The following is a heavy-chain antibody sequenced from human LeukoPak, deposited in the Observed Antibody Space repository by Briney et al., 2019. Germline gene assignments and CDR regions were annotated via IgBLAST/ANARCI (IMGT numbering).Heavy chain of an antibody. CDR1: GFSISSHW. CDR3: ARGPPYGSRSDFLDY. D-gene: IGHD3-10*01. CDR2: LKEDVSAR. V-gene: IGHV3-7*01. Sequence: GGSLRLSCVASGFSISSHWMSWVRQAPGKGREWVASLKEDVSARNLVDSVKGRFTISTDNAKNSLNLQMNSLRVEDTAVYYCARGPPYGSRSDFLDYWGLGTLVTVSS. J-gene: IGHJ4*02.